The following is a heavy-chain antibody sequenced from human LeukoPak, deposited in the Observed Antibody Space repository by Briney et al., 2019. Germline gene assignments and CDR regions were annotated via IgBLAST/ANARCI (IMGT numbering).Heavy chain of an antibody. CDR1: GYTLTELS. D-gene: IGHD6-13*01. CDR3: AIWQQLVVVY. CDR2: FDPEDGET. Sequence: ASVKVSCTVSGYTLTELSMHWVRQAPGKGLEWMGGFDPEDGETIYAQKFQGRVTMTEGTSTDTAYMELSSLRSEDTAVYYCAIWQQLVVVYWGRGTLVTVSS. J-gene: IGHJ4*02. V-gene: IGHV1-24*01.